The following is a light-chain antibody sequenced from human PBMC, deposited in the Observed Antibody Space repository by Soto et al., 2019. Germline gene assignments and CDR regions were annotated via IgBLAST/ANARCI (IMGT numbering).Light chain of an antibody. V-gene: IGKV3-11*01. CDR1: QSVDSY. CDR3: QQRSNWSWT. CDR2: DAS. Sequence: EIVLTQSPDTLSVSPGERATLSCRASQSVDSYLAWYLQKPGQAPRLLIYDASNRATGIPARFSGSGSGTDFTLTISSLEPEDFAVYYCQQRSNWSWTFGQGTKVDIK. J-gene: IGKJ1*01.